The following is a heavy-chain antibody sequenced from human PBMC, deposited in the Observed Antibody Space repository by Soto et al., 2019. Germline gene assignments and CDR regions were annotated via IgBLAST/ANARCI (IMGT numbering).Heavy chain of an antibody. CDR1: GGTFSSYA. D-gene: IGHD1-26*01. Sequence: QVQLVQSGAEVKKPGSSVKVSCKASGGTFSSYAISWVRQAPGQGLEWMGGIIPIFGTANYAQKFQGRVTITADESTSTAYMELSSLRSEDTAVYYCARSRCSEWELLGSYYYGMDVWGQGTTVTVSS. J-gene: IGHJ6*02. CDR3: ARSRCSEWELLGSYYYGMDV. CDR2: IIPIFGTA. V-gene: IGHV1-69*01.